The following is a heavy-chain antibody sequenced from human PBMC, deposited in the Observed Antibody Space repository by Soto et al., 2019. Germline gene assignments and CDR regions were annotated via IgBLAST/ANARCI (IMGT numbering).Heavy chain of an antibody. CDR2: ISSTGFGT. CDR1: GVGFRSNA. CDR3: VKGSIGKYYGLDV. D-gene: IGHD3-10*01. J-gene: IGHJ6*02. Sequence: EVQLVESGGGLFQPGGSLTVSCTASGVGFRSNAIHWVRQPPGKGLEYVSSISSTGFGTYYADSVKGRFNFTRDNSKKTVNLQMSSLRPEDTAVYYCVKGSIGKYYGLDVWGQGTTVIVSS. V-gene: IGHV3-64D*06.